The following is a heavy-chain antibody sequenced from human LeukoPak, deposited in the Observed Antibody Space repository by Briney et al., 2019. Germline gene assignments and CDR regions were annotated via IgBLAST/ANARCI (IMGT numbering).Heavy chain of an antibody. Sequence: SVKVSCKASGGTFSSYAISWVRQAPGQGLEWMGGIIPIFGTANYAQKFQGRVTITADESTSTAYMELSSLRSEDTAVYYCARGGIVPAAISTYYYYYMDVWGKGTTVTVSS. CDR1: GGTFSSYA. CDR2: IIPIFGTA. J-gene: IGHJ6*03. CDR3: ARGGIVPAAISTYYYYYMDV. V-gene: IGHV1-69*01. D-gene: IGHD2-2*02.